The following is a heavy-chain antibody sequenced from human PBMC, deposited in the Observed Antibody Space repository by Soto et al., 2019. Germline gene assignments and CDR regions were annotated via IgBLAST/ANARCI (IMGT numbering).Heavy chain of an antibody. CDR3: ARDKWEPGYYFDY. CDR2: IWYDGSNK. V-gene: IGHV3-33*01. CDR1: GFTFSSYG. J-gene: IGHJ4*02. D-gene: IGHD1-26*01. Sequence: QVQLVESGGGVVQPGRSLRLSCAASGFTFSSYGMHWVRQAPGKGLEWVAVIWYDGSNKYYADSVKGRFTISRDNSKNTLYLQMNSLRAEDTAVYYCARDKWEPGYYFDYWGQGTLVTVSS.